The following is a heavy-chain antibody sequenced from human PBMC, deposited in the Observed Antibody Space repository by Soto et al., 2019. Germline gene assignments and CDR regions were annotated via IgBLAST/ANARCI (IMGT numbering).Heavy chain of an antibody. CDR1: GFTFNKVW. CDR2: IKSKIDGGTT. D-gene: IGHD1-1*01. V-gene: IGHV3-15*07. J-gene: IGHJ4*02. Sequence: EVQLVESGGGLVKPGGSLRLSCAVSGFTFNKVWMNWVRQAPGKGLEWAGRIKSKIDGGTTDYAAAVKGRFTITRDDSKDTLYLQMKRLKTDNTSAYVCATGRDDLLYWGQGTLVTVSS. CDR3: ATGRDDLLY.